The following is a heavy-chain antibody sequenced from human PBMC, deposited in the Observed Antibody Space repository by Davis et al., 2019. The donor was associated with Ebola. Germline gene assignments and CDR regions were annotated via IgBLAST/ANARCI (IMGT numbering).Heavy chain of an antibody. D-gene: IGHD6-13*01. Sequence: PSETLSLTCTVSGGSISSYYWSWIRQPPGKGLEWIGYIYYSGSTNYNPSLKSRVTISVDTSKNQFSLKLSSVTAADTAVYYCARTIAAAGTIYYYYGMDVWGQGTTVTVSS. CDR2: IYYSGST. V-gene: IGHV4-59*01. CDR3: ARTIAAAGTIYYYYGMDV. CDR1: GGSISSYY. J-gene: IGHJ6*02.